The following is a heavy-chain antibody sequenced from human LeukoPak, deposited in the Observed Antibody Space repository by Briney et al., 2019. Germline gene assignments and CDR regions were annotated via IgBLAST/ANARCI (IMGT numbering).Heavy chain of an antibody. CDR1: GYTFTNYG. J-gene: IGHJ4*02. Sequence: ASVKVSCKASGYTFTNYGISWVRQAPGQGLEWMGWISVYSGNTNYAQKLQDRVTMTTDTSTGTAYMELRSLRSDDTAVYYCARDPNRCAAAHPFEYWGQGTLVTVSS. CDR3: ARDPNRCAAAHPFEY. V-gene: IGHV1-18*01. CDR2: ISVYSGNT. D-gene: IGHD6-13*01.